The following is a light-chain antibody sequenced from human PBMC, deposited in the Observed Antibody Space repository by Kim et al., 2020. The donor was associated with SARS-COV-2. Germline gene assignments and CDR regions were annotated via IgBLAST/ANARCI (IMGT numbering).Light chain of an antibody. J-gene: IGLJ2*01. V-gene: IGLV2-14*03. CDR1: SSDIGGYNY. CDR2: NVN. Sequence: QSALTQPASVSGSPGQSITISCTGTSSDIGGYNYVSWYQQYLDKAPKLIIYNVNERPSGVSNRLSGSKSGNTASLTISGLQAEDEADYYCSSHTSTSTVVFGGGTKLTVL. CDR3: SSHTSTSTVV.